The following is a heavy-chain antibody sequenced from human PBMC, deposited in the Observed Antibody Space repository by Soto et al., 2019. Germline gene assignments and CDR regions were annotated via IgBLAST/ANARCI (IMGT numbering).Heavy chain of an antibody. CDR2: FYYSGST. Sequence: SETLSLTCTVSGGSISSTSYYWVWIRQPPGKGLEWIGSFYYSGSTYYNPSLTSRVTISVDTSKNHFSLKLTSVTAADTAVYYCERGVRFFRGSFDPWGQGTLVPVS. V-gene: IGHV4-39*02. D-gene: IGHD5-12*01. J-gene: IGHJ5*02. CDR1: GGSISSTSYY. CDR3: ERGVRFFRGSFDP.